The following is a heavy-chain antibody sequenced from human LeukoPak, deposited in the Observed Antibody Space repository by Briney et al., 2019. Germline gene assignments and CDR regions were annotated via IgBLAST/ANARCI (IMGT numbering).Heavy chain of an antibody. CDR1: GFTFNLYG. CDR2: IWFDGSKK. CDR3: ARDIGGYGDYAGAFDI. D-gene: IGHD4-17*01. Sequence: GGSPRLSCAASGFTFNLYGMHWVRQAPGKGLEWVALIWFDGSKKYYTDSVKGRFTISRDNSNKMVYLQMNSLRAEDTAVYSCARDIGGYGDYAGAFDIWGQGTIVSVSS. J-gene: IGHJ3*02. V-gene: IGHV3-33*01.